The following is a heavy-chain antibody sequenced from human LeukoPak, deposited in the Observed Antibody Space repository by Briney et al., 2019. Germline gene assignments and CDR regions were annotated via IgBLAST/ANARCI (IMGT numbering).Heavy chain of an antibody. D-gene: IGHD3-3*01. CDR1: GGSISRSNW. Sequence: PSETLSLTCAVSGGSISRSNWWSWVRQPPGKGLEWIGEIYHSGSTNYNPPLKSRVTISVDKSKNQFSLKLSSVTAADTAVYYCAREDYDDSGAWYFDLWGRGTLVTVSS. V-gene: IGHV4-4*02. CDR3: AREDYDDSGAWYFDL. J-gene: IGHJ2*01. CDR2: IYHSGST.